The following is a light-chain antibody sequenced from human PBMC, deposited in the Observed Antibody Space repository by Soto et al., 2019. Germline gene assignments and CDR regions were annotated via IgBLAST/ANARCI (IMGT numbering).Light chain of an antibody. J-gene: IGLJ3*02. Sequence: QSALTQPASVSGSPGQSITISCTGTRSDVGAYNYVSWYQRHPGKGPKLLIYEVTHRPSGVSNRFSGSKSGNTASLTISGLQAEDEADYSCSSYTSSSTWVFGGGTKLTVL. CDR2: EVT. CDR3: SSYTSSSTWV. CDR1: RSDVGAYNY. V-gene: IGLV2-14*01.